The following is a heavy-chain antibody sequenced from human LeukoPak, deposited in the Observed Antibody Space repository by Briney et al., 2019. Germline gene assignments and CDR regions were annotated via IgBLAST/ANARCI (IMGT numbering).Heavy chain of an antibody. D-gene: IGHD3-22*01. CDR3: ARYYYDTSDYYALYSYYYSIDV. CDR1: GLTFSSYR. Sequence: GGSLRLSCAASGLTFSSYRMNWVRQAPGKGLEWVSSISSNSIYHVDSVKCRFTITRDNTNNSLYLQMTSLRCEDTAVYYCARYYYDTSDYYALYSYYYSIDVWGKGTTVTVSS. V-gene: IGHV3-21*01. J-gene: IGHJ6*03. CDR2: ISSNSI.